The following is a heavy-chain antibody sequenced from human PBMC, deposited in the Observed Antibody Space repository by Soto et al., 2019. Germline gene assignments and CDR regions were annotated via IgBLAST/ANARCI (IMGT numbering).Heavy chain of an antibody. J-gene: IGHJ4*02. Sequence: GGSLRLSCAASGFTFSSYAMSWVRQAPGKGLEWVSAISGSGGSTYYADSVKGRFTISRDNSKNTLYLQMNSLRAEDTAVYYCAKDQPYGDAREYYFDYWGQGTLVTVSS. CDR3: AKDQPYGDAREYYFDY. CDR2: ISGSGGST. CDR1: GFTFSSYA. V-gene: IGHV3-23*01. D-gene: IGHD4-17*01.